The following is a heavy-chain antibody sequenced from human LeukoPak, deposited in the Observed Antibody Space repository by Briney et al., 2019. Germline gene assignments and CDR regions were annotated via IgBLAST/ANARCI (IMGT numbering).Heavy chain of an antibody. D-gene: IGHD5-12*01. Sequence: GGSLRLSCAASGVSFSDYWMSWVRQAPGKGLEWVGHAKQDGSETYYVDSVKGRFTISRDNAKNSLFLQMNSLRVEDTAMYYCARDLPSSGYGYRDAFDIWGRGTMVTVSS. J-gene: IGHJ3*02. CDR1: GVSFSDYW. CDR2: AKQDGSET. CDR3: ARDLPSSGYGYRDAFDI. V-gene: IGHV3-7*01.